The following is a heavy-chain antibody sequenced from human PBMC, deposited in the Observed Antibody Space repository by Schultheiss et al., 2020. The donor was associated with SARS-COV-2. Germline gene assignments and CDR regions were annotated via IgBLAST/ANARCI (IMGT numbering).Heavy chain of an antibody. Sequence: GGSLRLSCAASGFTFDDYAMHWVRQAPGKGLEWVSGISWNSGSIGYVDSVKGRFTISRDNAKNSLYLQMNSLRAEDTAVYYCARDSGAGYDFWSGYYTYYYYGMDVWGQGTTVTVSS. J-gene: IGHJ6*02. CDR3: ARDSGAGYDFWSGYYTYYYYGMDV. D-gene: IGHD3-3*01. V-gene: IGHV3-9*01. CDR1: GFTFDDYA. CDR2: ISWNSGSI.